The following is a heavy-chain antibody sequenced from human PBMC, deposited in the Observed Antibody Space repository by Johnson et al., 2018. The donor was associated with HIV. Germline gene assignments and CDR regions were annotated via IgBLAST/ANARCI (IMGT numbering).Heavy chain of an antibody. CDR1: GFTFSSYA. D-gene: IGHD1-20*01. CDR3: ARDRTITGNDPFDI. V-gene: IGHV3-23*04. J-gene: IGHJ3*02. Sequence: VQLVESGGGLIEPGGSLRLSCAASGFTFSSYAMSWVRQAPGKGLEWVSGITWNSGSIGYADSVKGRFTISRDNAKTSLYLQMNSLRAEDTALYYCARDRTITGNDPFDIWGQGTMVTVSS. CDR2: ITWNSGSI.